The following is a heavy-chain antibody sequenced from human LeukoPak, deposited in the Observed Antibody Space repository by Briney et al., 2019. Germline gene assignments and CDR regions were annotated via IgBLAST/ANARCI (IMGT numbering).Heavy chain of an antibody. CDR2: ISSSSSTI. V-gene: IGHV3-48*04. CDR1: GFTFSSYS. CDR3: ARDSPAAGNDY. D-gene: IGHD6-13*01. Sequence: GGSLRLSCAASGFTFSSYSMNWVRQAPGKGLEWVSYISSSSSTIYYADSVKGRFTISRDNAKNSLYLQMNSLRAEDTAVYYCARDSPAAGNDYWGQGTLVTVSS. J-gene: IGHJ4*02.